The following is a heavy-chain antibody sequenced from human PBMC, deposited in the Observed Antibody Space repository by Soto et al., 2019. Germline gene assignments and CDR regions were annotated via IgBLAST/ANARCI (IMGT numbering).Heavy chain of an antibody. D-gene: IGHD6-13*01. CDR3: AADRGGRQQLGRGHLRFDP. V-gene: IGHV1-58*01. CDR1: GFTFTSSA. Sequence: ASVKVSCKASGFTFTSSAVQWVRQARGQRLEWIGWIVVGSGNTNYAQKFQERVTITRDMSTSTAYMELSSLRSEDTAVYYCAADRGGRQQLGRGHLRFDPWGQGTLVTVSS. J-gene: IGHJ5*02. CDR2: IVVGSGNT.